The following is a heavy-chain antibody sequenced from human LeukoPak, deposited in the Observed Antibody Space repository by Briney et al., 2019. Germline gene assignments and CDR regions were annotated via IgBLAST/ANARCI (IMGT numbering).Heavy chain of an antibody. CDR1: GFTFSSYA. V-gene: IGHV3-23*01. CDR2: ISGSGGST. Sequence: PGGSLRLSCAASGFTFSSYAMSWVRQAPGKGLEWVSAISGSGGSTYYADSVKGRFTISRDNSKNTLYLQMNSLRAEDTAVYYCAKDVVHDYGGYAEYFQHWGQGTLVTVSS. CDR3: AKDVVHDYGGYAEYFQH. J-gene: IGHJ1*01. D-gene: IGHD4-17*01.